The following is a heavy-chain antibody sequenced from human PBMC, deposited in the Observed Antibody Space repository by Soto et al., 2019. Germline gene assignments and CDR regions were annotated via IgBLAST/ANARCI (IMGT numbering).Heavy chain of an antibody. V-gene: IGHV1-18*01. CDR3: TRNLPPVDY. J-gene: IGHJ4*02. CDR1: GYTFTSYA. Sequence: QVQLVQSGAEVKKPGASVKVSCKASGYTFTSYAISWVRQAPGQGLEWMGWINAYNGNTNYAQKLQGRVTMTTDTSTSTAYTPLRRLRSDDTAVYSCTRNLPPVDYWCQGTLVTVSS. CDR2: INAYNGNT.